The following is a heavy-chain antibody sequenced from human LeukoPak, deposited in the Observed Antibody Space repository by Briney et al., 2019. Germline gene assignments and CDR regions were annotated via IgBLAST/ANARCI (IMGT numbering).Heavy chain of an antibody. CDR3: ALLRTLRYFEVSFDY. CDR1: GFTFSSYG. D-gene: IGHD3-9*01. Sequence: PGGSLRLSCAASGFTFSSYGMHWVRQAPGKGLEWVAVIWYDGSNKYYADSVKGRFTISRDNSKNTLYLQMNSLRAEDTAVYYCALLRTLRYFEVSFDYWGQGTLVTVSS. CDR2: IWYDGSNK. J-gene: IGHJ4*02. V-gene: IGHV3-30*02.